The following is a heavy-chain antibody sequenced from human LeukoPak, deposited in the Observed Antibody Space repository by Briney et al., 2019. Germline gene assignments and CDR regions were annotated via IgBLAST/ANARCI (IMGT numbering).Heavy chain of an antibody. V-gene: IGHV4-59*01. D-gene: IGHD3-10*01. CDR1: GGSISSYY. CDR3: AGGWGGDYNWFDP. Sequence: PSETLSLTCTVSGGSISSYYWSWIRQPPGKGLEWFGYIFYSGSTSYNPSLKSRVTLSVDTSKNQFSLKLASGTAADTAVYSWAGGWGGDYNWFDPWGQGTLVTVSS. CDR2: IFYSGST. J-gene: IGHJ5*02.